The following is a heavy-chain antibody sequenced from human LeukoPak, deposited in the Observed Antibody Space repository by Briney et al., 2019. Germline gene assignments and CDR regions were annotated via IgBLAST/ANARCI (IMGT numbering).Heavy chain of an antibody. CDR3: ARDSAQQLGNWFDP. CDR2: IYYSGST. V-gene: IGHV4-59*12. Sequence: PLETLSLTCTVSGGSISSYYWSWIRQPPGKGLEWIGYIYYSGSTNYNPSLKSRVTISVDTSKNQFSLKLNSVTAADTAVYYCARDSAQQLGNWFDPWGQGTLVTVSS. D-gene: IGHD6-13*01. CDR1: GGSISSYY. J-gene: IGHJ5*02.